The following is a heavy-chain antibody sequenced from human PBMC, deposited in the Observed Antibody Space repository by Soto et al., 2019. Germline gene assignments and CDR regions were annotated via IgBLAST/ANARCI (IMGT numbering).Heavy chain of an antibody. CDR2: IKSKSDGGTT. D-gene: IGHD4-4*01. CDR1: GITFSKAW. Sequence: EVQLVESGGGLVKPGGSLRLSCAASGITFSKAWMNWVRQSPGKGLEWVGRIKSKSDGGTTDYAAPVKGRFTISRDDSKNTLCLQMNSLKTEDTAVYYCTTNFYSDYGMDVWGQGTTVTVFS. J-gene: IGHJ6*02. CDR3: TTNFYSDYGMDV. V-gene: IGHV3-15*01.